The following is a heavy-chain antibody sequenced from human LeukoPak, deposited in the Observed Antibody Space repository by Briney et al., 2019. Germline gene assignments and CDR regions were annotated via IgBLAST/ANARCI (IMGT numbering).Heavy chain of an antibody. CDR2: ISAYNGNT. J-gene: IGHJ4*02. CDR1: GFTFTSSN. V-gene: IGHV1-18*01. Sequence: ASVKVSCKDSGFTFTSSNINWVAQAPGQGLEWMGWISAYNGNTNYAQKLQGRVTMTTDTSTSTSYMELRSLRTDDTGVYSCGKAPTGLCSSSWYQLFDYWGQGTLVTVSS. D-gene: IGHD6-13*01. CDR3: GKAPTGLCSSSWYQLFDY.